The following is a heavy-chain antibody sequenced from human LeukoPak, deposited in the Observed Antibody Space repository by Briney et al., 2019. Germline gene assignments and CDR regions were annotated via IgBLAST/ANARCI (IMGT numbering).Heavy chain of an antibody. V-gene: IGHV4-59*01. CDR3: ARSYDSSAPNWFDP. D-gene: IGHD3-22*01. CDR1: GGSISSYY. CDR2: IYYSGRT. Sequence: SETLSLTCTVSGGSISSYYWSWIRQPPGKGLEWIGYIYYSGRTNYNPSLKSRVTISVDTSKNQFSLKLSSVTAADTAVYYCARSYDSSAPNWFDPWGQGTLVTVSS. J-gene: IGHJ5*02.